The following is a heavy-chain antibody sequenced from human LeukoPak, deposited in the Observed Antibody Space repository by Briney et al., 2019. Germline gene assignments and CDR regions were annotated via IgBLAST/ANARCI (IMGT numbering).Heavy chain of an antibody. D-gene: IGHD2/OR15-2a*01. J-gene: IGHJ6*03. CDR1: GFTFSTYG. Sequence: GGSLRLSCAASGFTFSTYGMLWVRQAPGQGPEWVALIRYDGSNKYYADSVKGRFTISRGNSKNTLYLQINNLRPEDTAVYFCAKAQNINHNYHCYMDVWGTGTAVTVSS. V-gene: IGHV3-30*02. CDR3: AKAQNINHNYHCYMDV. CDR2: IRYDGSNK.